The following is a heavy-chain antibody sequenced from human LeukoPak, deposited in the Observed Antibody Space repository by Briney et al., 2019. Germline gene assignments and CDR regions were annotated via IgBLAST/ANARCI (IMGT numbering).Heavy chain of an antibody. J-gene: IGHJ6*03. Sequence: ASVKVSCKASGYTFTSYDINWVRQATGQGLEWMGWMNPNSGNTGYAQKFQGRVTMTRNTSISTAYMEPSSLRSEDTAVYYCARGYCDGDCDAYYYYYMDVWGKGTTVTISS. CDR1: GYTFTSYD. CDR2: MNPNSGNT. D-gene: IGHD2-21*02. CDR3: ARGYCDGDCDAYYYYYMDV. V-gene: IGHV1-8*01.